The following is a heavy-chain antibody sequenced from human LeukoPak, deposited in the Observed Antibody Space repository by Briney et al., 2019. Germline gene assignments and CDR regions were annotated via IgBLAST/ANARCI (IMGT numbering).Heavy chain of an antibody. CDR3: ARLKVGANDAYDI. CDR2: IHYTGSS. CDR1: GGSINGYY. J-gene: IGHJ3*02. D-gene: IGHD1-26*01. Sequence: SETLSLTCTVSGGSINGYYWTWIRQPPGKGLEWIGYIHYTGSSNYNPSVKSRVTISVGTSKNQFPLRLTSVTAADTAVYYCARLKVGANDAYDIWGQGTMVTVSS. V-gene: IGHV4-59*08.